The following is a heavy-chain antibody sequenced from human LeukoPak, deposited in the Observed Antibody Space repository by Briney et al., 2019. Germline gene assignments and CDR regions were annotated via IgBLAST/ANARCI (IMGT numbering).Heavy chain of an antibody. CDR3: ARDGLVVPAASDY. D-gene: IGHD2-2*01. CDR2: IKQDGSEK. CDR1: GFTFSSYW. Sequence: SGGSLRLSCAASGFTFSSYWMSWVRQAPGKGLEWVANIKQDGSEKYYVDSVKGRFTISRDNAKNSLYLQMNSLRAEDTAVYYCARDGLVVPAASDYWGQGTLVTVSS. V-gene: IGHV3-7*01. J-gene: IGHJ4*02.